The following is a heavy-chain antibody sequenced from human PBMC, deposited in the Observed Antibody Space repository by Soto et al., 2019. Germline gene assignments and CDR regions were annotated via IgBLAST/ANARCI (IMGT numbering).Heavy chain of an antibody. J-gene: IGHJ6*02. CDR2: INAGNGNT. CDR1: GYTFTSYA. Sequence: ASVKVSCKASGYTFTSYAMHWVRQAPGQRLEWMGWINAGNGNTKYSQKFQGRVTITRDTSASTAYVELSSLRSEDTAVYYCARAPDDCSSTSCRYYYYYGMDVWGQGTTVTVSS. D-gene: IGHD2-2*01. V-gene: IGHV1-3*01. CDR3: ARAPDDCSSTSCRYYYYYGMDV.